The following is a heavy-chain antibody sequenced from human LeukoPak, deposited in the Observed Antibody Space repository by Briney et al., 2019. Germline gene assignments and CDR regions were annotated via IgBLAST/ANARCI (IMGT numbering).Heavy chain of an antibody. D-gene: IGHD3-3*01. J-gene: IGHJ4*02. Sequence: GGSLRLSCAASGFTFSSYSMNWVRQPPGKGLEWVSSISSSSSYIYYADSVKGRFTISRDNAKNSLYLQMNSLRAEDTAVYYCARVGRITIFGVVIPNDYWGQGTLVTVSS. CDR2: ISSSSSYI. CDR3: ARVGRITIFGVVIPNDY. CDR1: GFTFSSYS. V-gene: IGHV3-21*01.